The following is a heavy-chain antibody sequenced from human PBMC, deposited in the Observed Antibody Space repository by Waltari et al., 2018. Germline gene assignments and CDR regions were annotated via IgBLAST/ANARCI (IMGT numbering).Heavy chain of an antibody. CDR1: GFSLSNARMG. V-gene: IGHV2-26*01. J-gene: IGHJ6*03. CDR3: AWIRIAAAEGYYYYYMDV. Sequence: QVTLKESGPVLVKPTETLTLTCTVSGFSLSNARMGVSWIRQPPAKALEWLAHIFSNDEKSYSTSLKSRLTISKDTSKSQVVLTMTNMDPVDTATYYCAWIRIAAAEGYYYYYMDVWGKGTTVTVSS. D-gene: IGHD6-13*01. CDR2: IFSNDEK.